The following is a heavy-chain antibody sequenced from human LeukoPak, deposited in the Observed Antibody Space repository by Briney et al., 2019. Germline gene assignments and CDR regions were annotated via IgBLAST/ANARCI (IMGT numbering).Heavy chain of an antibody. CDR1: GFTVSSNC. J-gene: IGHJ6*02. CDR2: IYSGGRT. Sequence: PGGSLRLSCAASGFTVSSNCMSWVRQAPGKGLEWVSVIYSGGRTDYADSVKGRFTISRDNSKNTLYFQMSSLRAEDTAVYYCARISEAYYYYGMDVWGQGTTVTVSS. D-gene: IGHD1-26*01. V-gene: IGHV3-66*01. CDR3: ARISEAYYYYGMDV.